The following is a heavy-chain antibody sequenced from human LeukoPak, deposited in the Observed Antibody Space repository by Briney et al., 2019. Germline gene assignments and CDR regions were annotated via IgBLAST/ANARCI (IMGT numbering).Heavy chain of an antibody. CDR3: AKDKLISSYYFDY. V-gene: IGHV3-23*01. D-gene: IGHD1-26*01. CDR1: GFTFSSYA. J-gene: IGHJ4*02. Sequence: GGSLRLSCAASGFTFSSYAMSWVRQAPGKGLEWVSAISGSGGSTYYADSVKGRFTISRDNSKNTLYLQMNSLRVEDTAVYYCAKDKLISSYYFDYWGQGTLVTVSS. CDR2: ISGSGGST.